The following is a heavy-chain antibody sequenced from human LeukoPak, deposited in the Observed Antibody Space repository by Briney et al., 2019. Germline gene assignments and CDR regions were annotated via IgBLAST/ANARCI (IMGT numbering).Heavy chain of an antibody. CDR1: GYTFTGFY. J-gene: IGHJ4*02. V-gene: IGHV1-18*04. D-gene: IGHD1-26*01. Sequence: ASVKVSCKASGYTFTGFYMHWVRQAPGQGLEWMGWISAYNGNTNYAQKLQGRVTMTTDTSTSTAYMELRSLRSDDTAVYYCARDFTSGSYPSGDYWGQGTLVTVSS. CDR2: ISAYNGNT. CDR3: ARDFTSGSYPSGDY.